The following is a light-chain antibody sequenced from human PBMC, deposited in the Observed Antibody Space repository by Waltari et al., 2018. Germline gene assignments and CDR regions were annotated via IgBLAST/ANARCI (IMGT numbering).Light chain of an antibody. V-gene: IGLV2-11*01. CDR2: DVS. CDR3: CSYAGSYTFV. J-gene: IGLJ1*01. Sequence: QSVLTQPRSVSGSPGQSVTISCTGTSRYVGGYTYVSWYQQHPGKAPKLMIYDVSKRPSGVPDRFSGSKSGNTASLTISGLQAEDEADYYCCSYAGSYTFVFGTGTKVTVL. CDR1: SRYVGGYTY.